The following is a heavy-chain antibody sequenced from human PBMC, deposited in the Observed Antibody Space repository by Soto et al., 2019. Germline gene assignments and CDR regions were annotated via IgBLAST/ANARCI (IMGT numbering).Heavy chain of an antibody. CDR3: AREGGSYGPFDC. Sequence: EVRLVETGGGLIQPGGSLRLSCAASGFSVSNQYMNWVRQAPGRGLEWVSVIYSGGGTYYAESVKGRFTISRDNSKNTVYLQMNTLRPEDTAVYYCAREGGSYGPFDCWGQGTLVTVSS. CDR2: IYSGGGT. D-gene: IGHD3-10*01. J-gene: IGHJ4*02. CDR1: GFSVSNQY. V-gene: IGHV3-53*02.